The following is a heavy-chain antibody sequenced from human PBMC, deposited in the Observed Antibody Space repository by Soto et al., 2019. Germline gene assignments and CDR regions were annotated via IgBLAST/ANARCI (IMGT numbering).Heavy chain of an antibody. CDR2: ISAFNGNT. CDR3: ARDRGVAPPVAGNTHYYYYMDV. J-gene: IGHJ6*03. D-gene: IGHD6-19*01. Sequence: QDQLLQSGAEVKKPGASVTVSCKASGYSFTNYGITWVRQAPGQGLEWMGWISAFNGNTHYAQKLQGRVTMTTDASTSTAYMQLRSLRSDDTAVYYCARDRGVAPPVAGNTHYYYYMDVWGTGTTVTVSS. CDR1: GYSFTNYG. V-gene: IGHV1-18*01.